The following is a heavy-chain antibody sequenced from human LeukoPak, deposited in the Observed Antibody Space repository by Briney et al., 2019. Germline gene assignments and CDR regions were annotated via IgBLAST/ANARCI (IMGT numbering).Heavy chain of an antibody. V-gene: IGHV3-23*01. CDR2: ISGSGGST. J-gene: IGHJ6*03. Sequence: GGSLRLSCAASGFTFSSYAMSWVRQAPGKGLEWVSAISGSGGSTYYADSVKGRFTISRDNSKNTLYLQMNSLRAEDTAVYYCASHASSSNYYYMDVWGKGTTVTVSS. D-gene: IGHD6-6*01. CDR1: GFTFSSYA. CDR3: ASHASSSNYYYMDV.